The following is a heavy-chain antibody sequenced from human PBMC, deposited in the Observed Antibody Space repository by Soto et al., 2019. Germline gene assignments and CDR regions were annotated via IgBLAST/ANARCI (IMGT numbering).Heavy chain of an antibody. CDR3: TTNPVGYRYFDY. CDR1: GFIVSSAW. Sequence: VQLVESGGGLVEPGGSLRLSCAASGFIVSSAWMSWVRQAPGKGLELVGRIKKNADGGTTDYAAPVEGRFTISRDDSKNTLFLQMNSLRPEDIAVYYCTTNPVGYRYFDYWGQGTLVTVSS. D-gene: IGHD5-18*01. CDR2: IKKNADGGTT. J-gene: IGHJ4*02. V-gene: IGHV3-15*01.